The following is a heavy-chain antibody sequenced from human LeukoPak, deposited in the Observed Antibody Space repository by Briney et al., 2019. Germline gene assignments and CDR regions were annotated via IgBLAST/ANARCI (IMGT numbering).Heavy chain of an antibody. CDR3: AKDDSAYSYASFDY. Sequence: GGSLRLSCAASGFTFSSYAMSWVRQAPGKGLEWASAIGGSGTSAYYADSLKGRFTISRDNSKNTLYLQANSLRAEDTAVYYCAKDDSAYSYASFDYWGQGTLVTVSS. V-gene: IGHV3-23*01. CDR2: IGGSGTSA. CDR1: GFTFSSYA. D-gene: IGHD5-18*01. J-gene: IGHJ4*02.